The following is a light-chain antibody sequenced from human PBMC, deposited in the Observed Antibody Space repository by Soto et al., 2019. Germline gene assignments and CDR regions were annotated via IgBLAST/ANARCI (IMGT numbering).Light chain of an antibody. Sequence: EIVLTQSPGTLSLSPGERATLSCRASQSVSSSYLAWYQHKPGQAPRLLIYGASSRATGIPDRFSGSGSGTDFTLTISRLEPEDFAVYYRQQYGSSPHTFVQGTKLEIK. CDR2: GAS. CDR1: QSVSSSY. CDR3: QQYGSSPHT. J-gene: IGKJ2*01. V-gene: IGKV3-20*01.